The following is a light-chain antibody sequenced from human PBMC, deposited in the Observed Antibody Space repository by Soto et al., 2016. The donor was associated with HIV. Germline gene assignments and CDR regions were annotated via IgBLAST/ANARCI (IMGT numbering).Light chain of an antibody. Sequence: DIQMTQSPSTLSASVGDRVTITCRASQSINSWLAWYQQEPGKAPKLLIYEASSLESGVPSRFSGSGSGTEFTLTISSLQPDDFAIYYCQQYDSYSVSFGGGTKVEIK. J-gene: IGKJ4*01. V-gene: IGKV1-5*03. CDR3: QQYDSYSVS. CDR1: QSINSW. CDR2: EAS.